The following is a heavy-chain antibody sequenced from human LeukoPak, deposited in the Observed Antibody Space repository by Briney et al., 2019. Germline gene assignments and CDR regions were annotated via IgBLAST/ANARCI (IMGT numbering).Heavy chain of an antibody. CDR1: GFTFSSYA. V-gene: IGHV3-64*01. Sequence: GGSLRLSCAASGFTFSSYAMHWVRQAPGKGLEYVSAISSNGGSTYYANSVKGRFTISRDNSKNTLYLQVGSLRAEDMAVYYCARSITIFRTWFDPWGQGTLVTVSS. J-gene: IGHJ5*02. D-gene: IGHD3-3*01. CDR2: ISSNGGST. CDR3: ARSITIFRTWFDP.